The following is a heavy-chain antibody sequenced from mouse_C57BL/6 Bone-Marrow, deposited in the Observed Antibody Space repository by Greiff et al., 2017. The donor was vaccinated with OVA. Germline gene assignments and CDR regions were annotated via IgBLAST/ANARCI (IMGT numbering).Heavy chain of an antibody. J-gene: IGHJ4*01. CDR1: GFTFSDYG. Sequence: EVQLVESGGGLVQPGGSLKLSCAASGFTFSDYGMHWVRQAPEKGLEWVAYISSGSSTIYYADTVKGRFTISRDNAKNTLFLQMTSLRSEDTAMYYCARGGYYAMDYWGQGTSVTVSS. CDR2: ISSGSSTI. V-gene: IGHV5-17*01. CDR3: ARGGYYAMDY.